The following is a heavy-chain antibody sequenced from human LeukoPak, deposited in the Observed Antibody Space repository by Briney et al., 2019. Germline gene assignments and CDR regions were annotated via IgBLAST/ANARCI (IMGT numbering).Heavy chain of an antibody. CDR1: GCTFKDCW. CDR2: IISDGSSG. J-gene: IGHJ4*01. V-gene: IGHV3-74*01. D-gene: IGHD4-11*01. Sequence: GGSLRLSCAASGCTFKDCWMHWVRKAPGKGLVLVARIISDGSSGSYADSVKGRFPMSRANPKNTLSLQMTSLRAQDTAVYSCLRLSNSPPGCWGHGTLVTVS. CDR3: LRLSNSPPGC.